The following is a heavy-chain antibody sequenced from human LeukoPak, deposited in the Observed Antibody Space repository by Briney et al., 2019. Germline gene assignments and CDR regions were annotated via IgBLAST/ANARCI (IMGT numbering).Heavy chain of an antibody. Sequence: ASVKVSCKASGYTFTSYGISWVRQAPGQGLEWMGWISAYNGNTNYAQKLQGRVTMTTDTSTSTAYMELRSLRSDDTAVYYCASHCSGGSCYSDLDAFDIWGQGTMVTVSA. CDR1: GYTFTSYG. CDR3: ASHCSGGSCYSDLDAFDI. CDR2: ISAYNGNT. V-gene: IGHV1-18*01. D-gene: IGHD2-15*01. J-gene: IGHJ3*02.